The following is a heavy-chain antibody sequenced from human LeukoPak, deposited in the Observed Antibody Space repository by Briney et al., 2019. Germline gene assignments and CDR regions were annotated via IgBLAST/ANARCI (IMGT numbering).Heavy chain of an antibody. D-gene: IGHD6-6*01. Sequence: PGGSLRLSCGAPDSNIGTYAVTWVRQVPGTGLEWVAGMSGGGLSTYYARSVKGRFTISRDTSKNTFYLEMNSLGADDTALYYCAKDRISGQGGAARILDYWGQGILVTVSS. V-gene: IGHV3-23*01. CDR3: AKDRISGQGGAARILDY. CDR1: DSNIGTYA. CDR2: MSGGGLST. J-gene: IGHJ4*02.